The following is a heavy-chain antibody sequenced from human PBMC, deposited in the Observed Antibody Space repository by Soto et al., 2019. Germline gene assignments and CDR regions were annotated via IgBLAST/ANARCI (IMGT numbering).Heavy chain of an antibody. J-gene: IGHJ4*02. D-gene: IGHD5-12*01. CDR2: INHSGST. Sequence: SETLSLTCAVYGGSFSGYYWSWIRQPPGKGLEWIGEINHSGSTNYNPSLKSRVTISVDTSKNQFSLKLSSVTAADTAVYYCARKWLPKYYFDYWGQGTLVTVSS. CDR1: GGSFSGYY. V-gene: IGHV4-34*01. CDR3: ARKWLPKYYFDY.